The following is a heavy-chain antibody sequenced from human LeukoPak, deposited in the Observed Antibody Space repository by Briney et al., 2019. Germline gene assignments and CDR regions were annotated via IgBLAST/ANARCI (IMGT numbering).Heavy chain of an antibody. CDR3: AKGIVLGVYFDY. CDR2: IRYDGSNK. J-gene: IGHJ4*02. CDR1: GFTFSSYG. D-gene: IGHD3-10*01. Sequence: SGGSLRLSCAASGFTFSSYGMHWVRQAPGKGLEWVAFIRYDGSNKYYADSVKGQFTISRDNSKNTLYLQMNSLRAEDTAVYYCAKGIVLGVYFDYWGQGTLVTVSS. V-gene: IGHV3-30*02.